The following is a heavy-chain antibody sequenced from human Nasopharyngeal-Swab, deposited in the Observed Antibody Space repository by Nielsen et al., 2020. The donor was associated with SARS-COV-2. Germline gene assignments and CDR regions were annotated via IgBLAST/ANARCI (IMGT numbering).Heavy chain of an antibody. V-gene: IGHV4-4*07. D-gene: IGHD6-6*01. CDR3: ASESAVSARRRWFDP. Sequence: SETLSLTCTVSGGSISSYYWSWIRQPAGKGLEWIGRIYTSGSTNYFPSLKSRVTMSVDTSTSQFSLKVSSVTAADTAVYYCASESAVSARRRWFDPWGQGTLVTVSS. CDR1: GGSISSYY. J-gene: IGHJ5*02. CDR2: IYTSGST.